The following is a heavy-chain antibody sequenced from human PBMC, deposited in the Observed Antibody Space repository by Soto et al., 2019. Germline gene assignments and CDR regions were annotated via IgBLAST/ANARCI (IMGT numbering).Heavy chain of an antibody. V-gene: IGHV3-30*18. D-gene: IGHD3-10*01. J-gene: IGHJ6*02. CDR2: ISYDGILK. CDR3: AKDFKVSGGHYGSLNYYYGMDV. CDR1: GFTFSDFG. Sequence: QVHLVESGGGVVQPGRSLRLSCAASGFTFSDFGMHWVHQAPGKGLEWVAIISYDGILKYYADSVKGRFTISRDTSKGAVYLQMNSLTPEDTAVYYCAKDFKVSGGHYGSLNYYYGMDVWGQGTTVTVSS.